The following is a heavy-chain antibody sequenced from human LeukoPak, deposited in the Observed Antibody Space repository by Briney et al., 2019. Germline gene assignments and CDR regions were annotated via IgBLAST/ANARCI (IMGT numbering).Heavy chain of an antibody. CDR3: AKGPSSWEPTYYFDY. V-gene: IGHV3-30*02. CDR1: GFTFSSYG. D-gene: IGHD1-14*01. CDR2: IRYDGSNK. J-gene: IGHJ4*02. Sequence: GGSLRLSCAASGFTFSSYGMHWVRQAPGKGLEWVAFIRYDGSNKYYADSVKGRFTISRDNSKNTLYLQMNSLRAEDTAVYYCAKGPSSWEPTYYFDYWGQGTLVTVSS.